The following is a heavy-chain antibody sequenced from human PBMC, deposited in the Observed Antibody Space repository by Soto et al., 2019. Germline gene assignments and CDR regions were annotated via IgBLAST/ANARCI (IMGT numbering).Heavy chain of an antibody. Sequence: GGSLRLSCAASGFTFSSYSMNWVRQAPGKGLEWVSSISSSSSYIYYADSVKGRFTISRDNAKNSLYLQMNSLRAEDTAVYYCASRGRIAVAGGYYWGQGTLVTVSS. CDR3: ASRGRIAVAGGYY. CDR2: ISSSSSYI. CDR1: GFTFSSYS. V-gene: IGHV3-21*01. J-gene: IGHJ4*02. D-gene: IGHD6-19*01.